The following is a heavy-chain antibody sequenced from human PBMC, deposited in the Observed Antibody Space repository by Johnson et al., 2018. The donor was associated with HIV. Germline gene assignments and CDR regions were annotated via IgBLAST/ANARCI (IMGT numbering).Heavy chain of an antibody. Sequence: QVHLVESGGGVVQPGRSLRLSCAASGFTFSSYGMHWVRQAPGKGLEWVTVISFTGLKKYYADSVKGRFTISRDNSKNTLYLQMNSLRADDTAVYYCARKQWLVIASDAFDIWGQGTMVTVSS. CDR2: ISFTGLKK. V-gene: IGHV3-33*08. CDR1: GFTFSSYG. D-gene: IGHD6-19*01. J-gene: IGHJ3*02. CDR3: ARKQWLVIASDAFDI.